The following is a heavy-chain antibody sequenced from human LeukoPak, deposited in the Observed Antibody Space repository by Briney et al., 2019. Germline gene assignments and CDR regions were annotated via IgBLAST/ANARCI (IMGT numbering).Heavy chain of an antibody. CDR2: IIPIFGTA. D-gene: IGHD3-16*02. V-gene: IGHV1-69*06. CDR3: ARVFTVYRLSLDY. CDR1: GGTFSSYA. J-gene: IGHJ4*02. Sequence: SVKVSCKASGGTFSSYAISWVRQAPGQGLEWMGGIIPIFGTANYAQKFQGRVTITADKSTSTAYMELSSLRSEDTAVYYCARVFTVYRLSLDYWGQGTLVTVSS.